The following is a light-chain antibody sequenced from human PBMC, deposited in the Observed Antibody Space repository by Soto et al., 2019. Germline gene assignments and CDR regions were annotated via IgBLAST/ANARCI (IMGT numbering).Light chain of an antibody. CDR3: KSYTSSTAYV. CDR2: EVS. CDR1: SSDVGGSDY. J-gene: IGLJ1*01. Sequence: QPVLTQPASVSGSPGQSITISCTGTSSDVGGSDYVAWYQQYPGNAPKLLIYEVSHRPSGVSYRFSGSKSGNTASLTISGLQAEDEADYYCKSYTSSTAYVFGTGTKVTVL. V-gene: IGLV2-14*01.